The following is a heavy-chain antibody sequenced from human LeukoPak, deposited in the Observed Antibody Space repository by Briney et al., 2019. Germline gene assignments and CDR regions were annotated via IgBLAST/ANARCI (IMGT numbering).Heavy chain of an antibody. CDR1: DDYINMYY. CDR3: ARGRVSSSTWYSTYYYFFYIDF. J-gene: IGHJ6*03. CDR2: VDHTGST. Sequence: SETLSLTCSVSDDYINMYYWTCIRQPPGKGLEWIGYVDHTGSTNFNPSLNGRLSISRDTTKNLLSLRLISVPGADTAVYFCARGRVSSSTWYSTYYYFFYIDFWGKGTTVTVSS. V-gene: IGHV4-59*01. D-gene: IGHD4-11*01.